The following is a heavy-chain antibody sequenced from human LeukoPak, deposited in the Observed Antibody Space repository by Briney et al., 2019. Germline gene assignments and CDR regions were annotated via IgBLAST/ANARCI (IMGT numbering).Heavy chain of an antibody. D-gene: IGHD6-13*01. J-gene: IGHJ4*02. CDR3: ASRGESIAAAGTDY. CDR2: IYYSGST. V-gene: IGHV4-39*01. Sequence: SETLSLTCTVSGGSISSSSYYWGWIRQPPGKGLEWIGSIYYSGSTYYNPSLKSRVTISVDTSKNQFSLTLSSVTAADTAVYYCASRGESIAAAGTDYWGQGTLVTVSS. CDR1: GGSISSSSYY.